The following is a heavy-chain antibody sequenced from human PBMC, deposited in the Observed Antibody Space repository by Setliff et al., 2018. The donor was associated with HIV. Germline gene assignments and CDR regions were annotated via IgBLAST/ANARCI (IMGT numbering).Heavy chain of an antibody. D-gene: IGHD1-26*01. V-gene: IGHV4-34*01. Sequence: SETLSLTCAVYGRSFSGYYWSWIRQPPGKGLEWIGEINHSGSTNYNPSLKSRVTISVDTSKNQFSLKLSSVTAADTALYYCARLSGPFDYWGQGTQVTVSS. CDR1: GRSFSGYY. CDR3: ARLSGPFDY. CDR2: INHSGST. J-gene: IGHJ4*02.